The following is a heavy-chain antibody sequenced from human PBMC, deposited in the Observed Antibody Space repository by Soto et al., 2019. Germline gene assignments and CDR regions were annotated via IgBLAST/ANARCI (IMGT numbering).Heavy chain of an antibody. J-gene: IGHJ4*02. Sequence: PGGSLRLSCAASGFTFSSYAMHWVRQAPGKGLEWVAVISYDGSNKYYADSVKGRFTISRDNSKNTLYLQMSGLRAEDTAVYYCVNDLHTNERQQSDHWGQGALVTVSS. D-gene: IGHD6-25*01. V-gene: IGHV3-30-3*02. CDR2: ISYDGSNK. CDR3: VNDLHTNERQQSDH. CDR1: GFTFSSYA.